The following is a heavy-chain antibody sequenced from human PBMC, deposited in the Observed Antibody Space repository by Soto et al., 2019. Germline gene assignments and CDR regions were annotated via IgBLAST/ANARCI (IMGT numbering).Heavy chain of an antibody. CDR3: ARVRRRGKYGSGPPFYGMDV. J-gene: IGHJ6*02. CDR1: GFTVSSNY. V-gene: IGHV3-53*01. D-gene: IGHD3-10*01. Sequence: GGSLRLSCAASGFTVSSNYMSWVRQAPGKGLEWVSVIYSGGSTYYADSAKGRFTISRDKSKNTLYLQMNSLRAENTAVYYCARVRRRGKYGSGPPFYGMDVWGQGTTVTVSS. CDR2: IYSGGST.